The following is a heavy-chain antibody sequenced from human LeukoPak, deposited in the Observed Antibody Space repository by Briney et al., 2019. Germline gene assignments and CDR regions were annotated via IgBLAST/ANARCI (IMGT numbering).Heavy chain of an antibody. Sequence: GASVKVSCKASGYTFTSYGISWVRQAPGQGLEWMGWISAYNGNTNYAQKLQGRVTMTTDTSTSTAYMELRSLRSDDTAVYCCARDRAPYDSSGYMNDYWGQGTLVTVSS. V-gene: IGHV1-18*01. J-gene: IGHJ4*02. D-gene: IGHD3-22*01. CDR2: ISAYNGNT. CDR3: ARDRAPYDSSGYMNDY. CDR1: GYTFTSYG.